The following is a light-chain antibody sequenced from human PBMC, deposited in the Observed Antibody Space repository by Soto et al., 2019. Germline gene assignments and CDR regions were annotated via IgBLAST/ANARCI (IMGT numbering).Light chain of an antibody. Sequence: QSALAQPASVSGSPGQSITISCTGTSSEVGGYNYVSWYQQHPGKAPKLMIYEVSNRPSGVSNRFSGSKSGNTASLTISGLQAEDEADYYCSSYTSSSTYVIGTGTKVTVL. CDR2: EVS. CDR3: SSYTSSSTYV. CDR1: SSEVGGYNY. V-gene: IGLV2-14*01. J-gene: IGLJ1*01.